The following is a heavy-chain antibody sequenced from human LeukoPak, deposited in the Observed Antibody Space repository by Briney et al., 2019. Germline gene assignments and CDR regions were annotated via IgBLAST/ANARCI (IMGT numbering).Heavy chain of an antibody. CDR1: GFXFSSYG. Sequence: GRSLRLSCAASGFXFSSYGIHWVRQAPGKGLEWVAMIWYDGSNTYYADSVKGRFTISRDNSKNTLFLQMDSLRAEDTAVYYCARDRSTTHFDYWGQGTLVTVSS. J-gene: IGHJ4*02. D-gene: IGHD5/OR15-5a*01. V-gene: IGHV3-33*01. CDR3: ARDRSTTHFDY. CDR2: IWYDGSNT.